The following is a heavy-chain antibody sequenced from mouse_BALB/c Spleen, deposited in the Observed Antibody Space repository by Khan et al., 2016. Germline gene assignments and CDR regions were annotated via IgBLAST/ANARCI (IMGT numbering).Heavy chain of an antibody. J-gene: IGHJ4*01. Sequence: EVQLVESGGGLVKPNGSLKLSCAASGFTFKTYAMNWVRQAPGQGLEWVARIRSNSNYYATYSADSVKDRFTISRDDSQSMLYLQINHLKTEDTAMYYCMSNGGGAMDYWGQGTSVTFSS. CDR1: GFTFKTYA. CDR2: IRSNSNYYAT. CDR3: MSNGGGAMDY. V-gene: IGHV10-1*02.